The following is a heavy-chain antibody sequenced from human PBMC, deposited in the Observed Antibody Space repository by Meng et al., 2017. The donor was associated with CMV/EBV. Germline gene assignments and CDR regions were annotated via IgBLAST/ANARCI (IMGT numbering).Heavy chain of an antibody. CDR2: MNPNSGNT. CDR3: AREGRGYSYGYYYYYGMDV. Sequence: ASVKVSCKASGYTFTSYDINWVRQATGQGLGWMGWMNPNSGNTGYAQKFQGRVTMTRNTSISTAYMELSSLRSEDTAVYYCAREGRGYSYGYYYYYGMDVWGQGTTVTVSS. CDR1: GYTFTSYD. D-gene: IGHD5-18*01. V-gene: IGHV1-8*01. J-gene: IGHJ6*02.